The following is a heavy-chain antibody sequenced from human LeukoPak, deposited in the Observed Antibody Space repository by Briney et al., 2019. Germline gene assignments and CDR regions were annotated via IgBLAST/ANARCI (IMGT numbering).Heavy chain of an antibody. CDR1: GGTFSSYA. CDR3: ARAALSSSGYSSQFDY. V-gene: IGHV1-69*04. CDR2: IIPILGIA. J-gene: IGHJ4*02. D-gene: IGHD3-22*01. Sequence: SVKVSCKASGGTFSSYAISWVRQAPGQGVEWMGRIIPILGIANYAQKFQGRVTITADKSTSTAYMELSSLRSEDTAVYYCARAALSSSGYSSQFDYWGQGTLVTVSS.